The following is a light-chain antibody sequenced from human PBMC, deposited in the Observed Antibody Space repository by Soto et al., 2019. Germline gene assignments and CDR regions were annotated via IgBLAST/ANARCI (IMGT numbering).Light chain of an antibody. CDR2: KND. CDR3: TTWDDTLRSVV. V-gene: IGLV1-47*01. J-gene: IGLJ2*01. CDR1: RSNIGSNY. Sequence: QSVLTQPPSASGTPGQGVTITCSGGRSNIGSNYVYWYQQFPGTAPKLLIFKNDQRPSGVPDRFSGSKSGTSASLAISWLRSAEEADVYCTTWDDTLRSVVFGGGTKLTVL.